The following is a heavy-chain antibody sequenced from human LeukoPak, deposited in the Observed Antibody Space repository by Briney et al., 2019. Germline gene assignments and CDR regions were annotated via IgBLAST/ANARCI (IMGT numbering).Heavy chain of an antibody. CDR1: GFTFSDYA. V-gene: IGHV3-23*01. Sequence: GGSLRLSCAASGFTFSDYAMSWVRQAPGKGLEWVSIISGGSGSTYYADSVKGRFTISRDNSKNTLYVEMNSLRAEDTAVYYCAKMLVGAPRVFECWGQGTLVTVSS. CDR3: AKMLVGAPRVFEC. D-gene: IGHD2-8*02. CDR2: ISGGSGST. J-gene: IGHJ4*02.